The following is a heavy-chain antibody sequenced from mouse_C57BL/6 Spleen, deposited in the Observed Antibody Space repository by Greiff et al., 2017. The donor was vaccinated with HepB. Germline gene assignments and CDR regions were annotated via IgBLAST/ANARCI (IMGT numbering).Heavy chain of an antibody. Sequence: QVQLQQSGAELVRPGPSVKVSCKASGYAFTNYLIEWVKQRPGQGLEWIGVINPGSGGTNYNEKFKGKATLTADKSSSTAYMQLSSLTSEDSAVYFCARNGYDGDYYAMDYWGQGTSVTVSS. CDR1: GYAFTNYL. CDR3: ARNGYDGDYYAMDY. J-gene: IGHJ4*01. V-gene: IGHV1-54*01. CDR2: INPGSGGT. D-gene: IGHD2-2*01.